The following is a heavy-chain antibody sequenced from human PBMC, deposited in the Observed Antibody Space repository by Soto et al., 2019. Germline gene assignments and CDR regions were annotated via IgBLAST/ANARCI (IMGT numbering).Heavy chain of an antibody. CDR3: ARGPSGDKVDY. J-gene: IGHJ4*02. CDR2: IYAGGTT. Sequence: QVQLQESGPGLVKPSQTLSLTCTVSGGSINNVNYCWSWIRQSPDKGLEWIGNIYAGGTTYNNPSLTSRVTISVDTSNNRFSLKLSSVSAADTAVYYCARGPSGDKVDYWGQGTLVTVSS. CDR1: GGSINNVNYC. D-gene: IGHD7-27*01. V-gene: IGHV4-30-4*01.